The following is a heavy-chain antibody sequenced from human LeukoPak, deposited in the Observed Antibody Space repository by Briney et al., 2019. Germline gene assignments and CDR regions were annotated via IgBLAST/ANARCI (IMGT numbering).Heavy chain of an antibody. V-gene: IGHV3-23*01. J-gene: IGHJ1*01. CDR3: AKGAWLDY. Sequence: GGSLRLSCAASGFSFNSYAMTWGRQAPGKGLEWVSAIGGSGGSTDYADSVKGRFTISRDNSKNTLYLQMNSLRADDTAVYYCAKGAWLDYWGQGTLVTVSS. CDR1: GFSFNSYA. CDR2: IGGSGGST. D-gene: IGHD3-10*01.